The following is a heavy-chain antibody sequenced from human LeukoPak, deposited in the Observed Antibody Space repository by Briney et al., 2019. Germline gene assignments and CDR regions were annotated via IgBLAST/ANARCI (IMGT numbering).Heavy chain of an antibody. CDR3: ARRQTSYYYGSGSYGSRAYYFDY. CDR1: GGSFSGYY. D-gene: IGHD3-10*01. CDR2: INHSGST. Sequence: SETLSLTCAVYGGSFSGYYWSWIRQPPGKGLEWIGEINHSGSTNYNPSLKSRVTISVDTSKNQFSLKLSPVTAADTAVYYCARRQTSYYYGSGSYGSRAYYFDYWGQGTLVTVSS. J-gene: IGHJ4*02. V-gene: IGHV4-34*01.